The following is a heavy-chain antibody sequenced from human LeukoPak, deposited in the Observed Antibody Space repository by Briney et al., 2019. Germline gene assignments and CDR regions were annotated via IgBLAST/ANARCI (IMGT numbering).Heavy chain of an antibody. CDR2: MNPNSGNT. D-gene: IGHD3-10*01. CDR1: GYTLIYYD. J-gene: IGHJ4*02. CDR3: ARGSMIRGTADDY. V-gene: IGHV1-8*01. Sequence: ASVKVSCKASGYTLIYYDINWVRQATGQGLEWMGWMNPNSGNTGYAQKFQGRVTMTRNTSITTAYMELSGLRSEDTAIYYCARGSMIRGTADDYWGQGTLVTVSS.